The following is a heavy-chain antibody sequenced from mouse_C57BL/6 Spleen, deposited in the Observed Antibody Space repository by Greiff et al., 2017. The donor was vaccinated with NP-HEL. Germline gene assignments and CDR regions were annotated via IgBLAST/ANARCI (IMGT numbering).Heavy chain of an antibody. J-gene: IGHJ2*01. Sequence: EVKLMESGPGLVKPSQSLSLTCSVTGYSITSGYYWNWIRQFPGNKLEWMGYISYDGSNNYNPSLKNRISITRDTSKNQFFLKLNSVTTEDTATYYCAREDYGITRDYWGQGTTLTVSS. CDR3: AREDYGITRDY. D-gene: IGHD2-1*01. V-gene: IGHV3-6*01. CDR2: ISYDGSN. CDR1: GYSITSGYY.